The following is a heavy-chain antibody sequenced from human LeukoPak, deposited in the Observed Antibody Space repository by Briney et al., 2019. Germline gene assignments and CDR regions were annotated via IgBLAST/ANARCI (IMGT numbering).Heavy chain of an antibody. CDR1: GFTFSYYA. D-gene: IGHD2-15*01. J-gene: IGHJ4*02. CDR2: ISGSGGNT. Sequence: GGSLRLSCAASGFTFSYYAMSWVRQAPGRGLEWVSAISGSGGNTYYADSVKGRFTISRDNAKNSLFLQMNSLRAEDTAVYYCARDEANCSGGSCADYWGRGTLVTVSS. V-gene: IGHV3-23*01. CDR3: ARDEANCSGGSCADY.